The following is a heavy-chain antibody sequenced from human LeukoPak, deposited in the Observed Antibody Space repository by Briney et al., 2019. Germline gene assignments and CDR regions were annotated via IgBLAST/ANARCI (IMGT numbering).Heavy chain of an antibody. J-gene: IGHJ6*03. D-gene: IGHD2-15*01. CDR3: ARGTVAATLGYYYMDV. Sequence: SETLSLTCTVSGGSISSYYWSWIRQPPGKGLEWIGYIYYSESTNYNPSLKSRVTISVDTSKNQFSLKLSSVAAADTAVYYCARGTVAATLGYYYMDVWGKGTTVTVSS. CDR1: GGSISSYY. CDR2: IYYSEST. V-gene: IGHV4-59*01.